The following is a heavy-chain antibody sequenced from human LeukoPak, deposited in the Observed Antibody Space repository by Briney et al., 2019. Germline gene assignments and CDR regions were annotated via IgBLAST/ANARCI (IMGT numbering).Heavy chain of an antibody. CDR1: GGSISSDKYY. Sequence: SETLSLTCTVSGGSISSDKYYWSWIRQPPGKGLEWIGFIYYSGSTYYNPSLESRLTISVDTSKNQFSLRLSSVTAADTAVYYCAREPRVPAAIVGYFDYWGQGTLVTVSS. J-gene: IGHJ4*02. CDR2: IYYSGST. V-gene: IGHV4-30-4*01. CDR3: AREPRVPAAIVGYFDY. D-gene: IGHD2-2*01.